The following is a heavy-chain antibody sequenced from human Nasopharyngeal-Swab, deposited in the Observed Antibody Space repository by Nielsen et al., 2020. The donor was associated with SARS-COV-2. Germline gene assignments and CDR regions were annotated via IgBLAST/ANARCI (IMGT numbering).Heavy chain of an antibody. V-gene: IGHV3-21*05. J-gene: IGHJ4*02. CDR3: ARGFYYGSGSQGFDY. Sequence: VRQAPGKGLEWVSYISSSSYIYYADSVKGRFTISRDNAKNSLYLQMNSLRAEDTAVYYCARGFYYGSGSQGFDYWGQGTLVTVSS. CDR2: ISSSSYI. D-gene: IGHD3-10*01.